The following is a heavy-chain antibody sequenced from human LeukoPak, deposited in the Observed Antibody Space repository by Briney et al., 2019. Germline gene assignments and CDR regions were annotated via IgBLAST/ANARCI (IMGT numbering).Heavy chain of an antibody. J-gene: IGHJ4*02. Sequence: SETLSLACAVYGGSFSGYYWSWIRQPPGKGLEWIGEINHSGSTNYNPSLKSRVTISVDTSKNQFSLQLNSVTPEDTAVYYCATLGNEGTKDSWSQGTLVTVSS. V-gene: IGHV4-34*01. CDR3: ATLGNEGTKDS. CDR2: INHSGST. CDR1: GGSFSGYY. D-gene: IGHD1-7*01.